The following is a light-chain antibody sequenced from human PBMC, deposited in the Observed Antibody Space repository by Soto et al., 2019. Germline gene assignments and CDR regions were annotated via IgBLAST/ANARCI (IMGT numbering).Light chain of an antibody. V-gene: IGKV3-11*01. CDR3: QQRTNWPLT. Sequence: EIVLTQSPATLSLSPGERATLSCRASQSVSTYLAWYQQKPGQAPRLLIYDASNRATGIPARFSGGGSGTDFTLTISSLKPEDFAVYYCQQRTNWPLTFGGGTKVEIK. CDR2: DAS. CDR1: QSVSTY. J-gene: IGKJ4*01.